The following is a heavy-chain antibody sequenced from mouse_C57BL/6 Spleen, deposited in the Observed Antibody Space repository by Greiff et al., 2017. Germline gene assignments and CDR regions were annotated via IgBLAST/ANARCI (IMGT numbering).Heavy chain of an antibody. CDR3: TTSAYYSNYDAWFAY. D-gene: IGHD2-5*01. Sequence: EVQLQQSGAELVRPGASVKLSCTASGFNIKDDYMHWVKQRPEQGLEWIGWIDPENGDTEYASKFQGKATITADTSSNTAYLQLSSLTSEDTAVYYCTTSAYYSNYDAWFAYWGQGTLVTVSA. CDR2: IDPENGDT. V-gene: IGHV14-4*01. CDR1: GFNIKDDY. J-gene: IGHJ3*01.